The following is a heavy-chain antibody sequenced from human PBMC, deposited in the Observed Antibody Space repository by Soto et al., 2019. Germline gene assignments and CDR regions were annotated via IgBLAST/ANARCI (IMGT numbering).Heavy chain of an antibody. CDR1: GFTFDDYT. Sequence: GGFLRLSCAASGFTFDDYTMHWVRQAPGKGLEWVSLISWDGGSTYYADSVKGRFTISRDNSKNSLYLQMNSLRTEDTALYYCAKSPRYSYGYVDYWGQGTLVTVSS. J-gene: IGHJ4*02. CDR2: ISWDGGST. CDR3: AKSPRYSYGYVDY. D-gene: IGHD5-18*01. V-gene: IGHV3-43*01.